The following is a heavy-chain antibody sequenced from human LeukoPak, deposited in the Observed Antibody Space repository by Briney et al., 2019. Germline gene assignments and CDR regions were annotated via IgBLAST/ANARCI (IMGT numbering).Heavy chain of an antibody. V-gene: IGHV3-11*05. D-gene: IGHD2-15*01. Sequence: GGSLRLSCAASGSTFSDYYMSWIRQAPGKGLEWVSYISTTSSFTNYADSVKGRFTISRDNAKNSLYLQMNSLRAEDTAVYYCARDLRLTWVGGQGTLVTVSS. CDR3: ARDLRLTWV. J-gene: IGHJ4*02. CDR2: ISTTSSFT. CDR1: GSTFSDYY.